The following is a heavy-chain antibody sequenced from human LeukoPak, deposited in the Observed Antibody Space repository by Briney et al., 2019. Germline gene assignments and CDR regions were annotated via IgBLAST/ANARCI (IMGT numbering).Heavy chain of an antibody. V-gene: IGHV4-59*01. CDR3: TRADGGSNWYLDY. J-gene: IGHJ4*02. Sequence: PSETLSLTCTVSGGSINSYYWSWMRQPPGKGLEWIGYIYYSGRTDYNPSLKSRVTISVDTSKNQFSLKLSSVTTADTAVYYCTRADGGSNWYLDYWGQGTLVTVSS. D-gene: IGHD6-13*01. CDR1: GGSINSYY. CDR2: IYYSGRT.